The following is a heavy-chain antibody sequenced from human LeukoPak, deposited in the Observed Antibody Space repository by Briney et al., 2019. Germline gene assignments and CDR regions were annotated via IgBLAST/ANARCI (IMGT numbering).Heavy chain of an antibody. Sequence: PGGSLRLSCAASGFTFTAFAMHWVRQAPGKGLEWVALISWDGTNTRYADSVKGRFTISRDDSKNTLYLQMNSLRPEDTAVYYCARDCGPGLISWFGDLRANYFDPWGQGTLVTVSS. CDR2: ISWDGTNT. CDR1: GFTFTAFA. CDR3: ARDCGPGLISWFGDLRANYFDP. D-gene: IGHD3-10*01. J-gene: IGHJ5*02. V-gene: IGHV3-30*04.